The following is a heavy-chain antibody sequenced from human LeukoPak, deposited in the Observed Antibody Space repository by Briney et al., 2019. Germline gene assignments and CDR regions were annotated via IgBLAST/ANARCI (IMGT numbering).Heavy chain of an antibody. CDR3: ARDLDGDRDY. CDR2: IYYSGST. Sequence: SETLSLTCTVSGGSISSYYWSWIRQPPGKGLEWIGYIYYSGSTNYNPSLKSRVTMSVDTSKNQFSLNLSSVTAADTAVYYCARDLDGDRDYWGQGTLVTVSS. J-gene: IGHJ4*02. V-gene: IGHV4-59*01. CDR1: GGSISSYY. D-gene: IGHD7-27*01.